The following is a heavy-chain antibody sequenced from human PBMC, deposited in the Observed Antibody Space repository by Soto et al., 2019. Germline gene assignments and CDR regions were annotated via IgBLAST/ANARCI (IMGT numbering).Heavy chain of an antibody. CDR3: ASSSPFHY. J-gene: IGHJ4*02. CDR1: SASLSSSTYY. Sequence: SETLSLTCSVSSASLSSSTYYWSWIRQPPGRGPEWIGSIYYSGNTYYKPSLKSRVSISIDTPRNQFSLKLTSVTAADTGVYYCASSSPFHYWGPGIFVTVS. V-gene: IGHV4-39*01. CDR2: IYYSGNT. D-gene: IGHD6-6*01.